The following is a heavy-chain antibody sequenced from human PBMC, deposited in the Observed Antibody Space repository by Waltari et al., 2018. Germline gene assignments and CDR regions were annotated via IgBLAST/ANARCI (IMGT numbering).Heavy chain of an antibody. CDR3: TGDSTSWVTPSTGI. D-gene: IGHD2-21*02. Sequence: EVQLVESGGGLVQPGRSLRLSCTASGFTFGDYAMSWFRQAPGKGLEWVGFIRSKAYGGTTEYAASVKGRFTISRDDSKSIAYLQMNSLKTEDTAVYYCTGDSTSWVTPSTGIWGQGTLVTVSS. V-gene: IGHV3-49*03. CDR1: GFTFGDYA. J-gene: IGHJ4*02. CDR2: IRSKAYGGTT.